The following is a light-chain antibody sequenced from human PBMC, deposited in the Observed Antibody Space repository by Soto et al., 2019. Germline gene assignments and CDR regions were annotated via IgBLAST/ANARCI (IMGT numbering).Light chain of an antibody. CDR3: HQYGSLPFT. CDR2: GAS. CDR1: QSVDTTY. Sequence: EIVLTQSPGTLSLSPGERATLSCRASQSVDTTYLGWYQKRPGQAPRLLIYGASGRATGIPDRFSGSGSGTEFTLTISRLEPEDFAVYYCHQYGSLPFTFGGGTKVDIK. J-gene: IGKJ4*01. V-gene: IGKV3-20*01.